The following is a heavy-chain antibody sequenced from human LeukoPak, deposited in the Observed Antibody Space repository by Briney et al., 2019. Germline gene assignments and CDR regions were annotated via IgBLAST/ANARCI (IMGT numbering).Heavy chain of an antibody. CDR1: GYSFTSYW. J-gene: IGHJ6*02. Sequence: GESLKISCKGSGYSFTSYWIGWVRQMPGKGLEWMGIIYPGDSDTRYSPSFQGQVTISADKSISTAYLQWSSLKASDTAMYYCARQKGMFRSFYYYYGMDVWGQGTTVTASS. CDR2: IYPGDSDT. CDR3: ARQKGMFRSFYYYYGMDV. V-gene: IGHV5-51*01. D-gene: IGHD1-26*01.